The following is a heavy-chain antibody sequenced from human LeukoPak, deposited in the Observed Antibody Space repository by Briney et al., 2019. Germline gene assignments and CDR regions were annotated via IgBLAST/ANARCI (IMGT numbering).Heavy chain of an antibody. CDR3: ARGLTFLF. D-gene: IGHD2-21*02. J-gene: IGHJ4*02. CDR2: INHSGST. Sequence: PSETLSLTCAVYGGSFSGYYWSWIRQPPGKGLEWIGEINHSGSTNYNPSLKSRVTISVDTSKNQFSLKLSSVTVADTAVYYCARGLTFLFWGQGTLVTVSS. CDR1: GGSFSGYY. V-gene: IGHV4-34*01.